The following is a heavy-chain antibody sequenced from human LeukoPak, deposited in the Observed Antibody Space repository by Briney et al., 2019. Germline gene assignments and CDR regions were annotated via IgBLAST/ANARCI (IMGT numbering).Heavy chain of an antibody. D-gene: IGHD3-10*01. CDR2: IYSGGNT. V-gene: IGHV3-66*02. Sequence: PGGSLRLSCAASGFAVSSNYMSWVRQAPGKGLVWVSVIYSGGNTYYGDSVKGRFTISRDNSRNTLYLQMNSVSAEDTAVYYYARAFGPRNAFDIWGQGTMVTVSS. J-gene: IGHJ3*02. CDR3: ARAFGPRNAFDI. CDR1: GFAVSSNY.